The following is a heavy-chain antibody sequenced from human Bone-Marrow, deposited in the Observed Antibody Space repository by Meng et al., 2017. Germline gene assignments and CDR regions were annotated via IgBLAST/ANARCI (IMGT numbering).Heavy chain of an antibody. D-gene: IGHD1-26*01. CDR3: AKPFWELLGKYYFDY. CDR1: GFTFSDYY. J-gene: IGHJ4*02. V-gene: IGHV3-11*01. Sequence: GESLKISCAASGFTFSDYYMSWIRQAPGKGLEWVSYISSSGSTIYYADSVKGRFTISRDNAKNSLYLQMNSLRAEDTAVYYCAKPFWELLGKYYFDYWGQGTLVTVSS. CDR2: ISSSGSTI.